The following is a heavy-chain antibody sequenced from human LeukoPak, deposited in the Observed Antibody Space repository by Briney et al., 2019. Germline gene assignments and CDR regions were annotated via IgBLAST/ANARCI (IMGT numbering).Heavy chain of an antibody. CDR1: GFTFDDYA. Sequence: SLRLSCAASGFTFDDYAMHWVRQAPGKGLEWVSGISWNSGSIGYADSVKGRFTISRDNAKNSLYLQMNSLRAEDTALYYCAKGGGSYLNDAFDIWGQGTMVTVSS. V-gene: IGHV3-9*01. CDR3: AKGGGSYLNDAFDI. CDR2: ISWNSGSI. J-gene: IGHJ3*02. D-gene: IGHD1-26*01.